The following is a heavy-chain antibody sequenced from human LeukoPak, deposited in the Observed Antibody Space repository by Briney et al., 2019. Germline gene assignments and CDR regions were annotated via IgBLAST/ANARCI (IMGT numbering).Heavy chain of an antibody. CDR3: ARSMGYYYYYGMDV. V-gene: IGHV4-59*01. J-gene: IGHJ6*02. Sequence: SETLSLTCTVSGGSISNYYWSWIRQPPGKGLEWIGYIYYSGSTNYNPSLKSRVTISVDTSKNQFSLKLSSVTAADTAVYYCARSMGYYYYYGMDVWGQGTTVTVS. CDR2: IYYSGST. CDR1: GGSISNYY. D-gene: IGHD6-6*01.